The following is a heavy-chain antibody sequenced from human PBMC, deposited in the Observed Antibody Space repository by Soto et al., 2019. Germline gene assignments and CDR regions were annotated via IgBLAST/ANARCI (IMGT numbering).Heavy chain of an antibody. Sequence: QLQLQESGSGLVKPSQTLSLTCAVCGGSISRGGYSWSRIRHPPGNGLEWIGYIYHSGSTYYNPSLESRVTISVDSSKNQLSLKLSSVTAADTAVYYCARGTYYYDSSGHNWFDPWGQGTLVTVSS. CDR3: ARGTYYYDSSGHNWFDP. V-gene: IGHV4-30-2*01. CDR1: GGSISRGGYS. J-gene: IGHJ5*02. D-gene: IGHD3-22*01. CDR2: IYHSGST.